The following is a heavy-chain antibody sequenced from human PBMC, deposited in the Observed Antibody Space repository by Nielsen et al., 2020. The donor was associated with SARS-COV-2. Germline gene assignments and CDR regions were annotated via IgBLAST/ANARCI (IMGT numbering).Heavy chain of an antibody. J-gene: IGHJ5*02. V-gene: IGHV3-9*01. CDR1: GFTFDDYA. Sequence: SLKISCAASGFTFDDYAMHWVRQAPGKGLEWVSGISWNSGSIGYADSVKGRFTISRDNAKNSLYLQMNSLRAEDTALYYCAKGDDSGYDPWGQGTLVTVSS. CDR3: AKGDDSGYDP. D-gene: IGHD5-12*01. CDR2: ISWNSGSI.